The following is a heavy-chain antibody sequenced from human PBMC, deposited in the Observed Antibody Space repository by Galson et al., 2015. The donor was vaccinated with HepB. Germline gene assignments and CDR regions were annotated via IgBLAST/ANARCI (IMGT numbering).Heavy chain of an antibody. D-gene: IGHD6-13*01. CDR1: GGSFSGYY. CDR2: INHSGST. CDR3: ARESLRIAAGTTTIGDP. V-gene: IGHV4-34*01. J-gene: IGHJ5*02. Sequence: ETLSLTCAVYGGSFSGYYWSWIRQPPGKGLEWIGEINHSGSTNYNPSLKSRVTISVDTSKNQFSLKLSSVTAADTTVYYCARESLRIAAGTTTIGDPWGQGTLVTVSS.